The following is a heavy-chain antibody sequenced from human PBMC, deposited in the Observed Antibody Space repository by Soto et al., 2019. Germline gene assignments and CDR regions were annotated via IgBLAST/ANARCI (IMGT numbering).Heavy chain of an antibody. CDR2: IYYSGST. CDR1: GGSISSYY. J-gene: IGHJ4*02. D-gene: IGHD2-15*01. Sequence: QVQLQESGPGLVKPSETLSLTCTVSGGSISSYYWSWIRQPPGKGLEWIGYIYYSGSTNYNPSLKSRVTISVDTSKNQFSLKLSSVTAADTAVYYCARRSGGTLVYWGQGTLVTVSS. CDR3: ARRSGGTLVY. V-gene: IGHV4-59*08.